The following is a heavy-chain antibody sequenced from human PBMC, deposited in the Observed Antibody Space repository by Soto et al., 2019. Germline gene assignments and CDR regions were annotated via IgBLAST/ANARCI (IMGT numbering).Heavy chain of an antibody. CDR1: GYTFTGYY. D-gene: IGHD1-20*01. V-gene: IGHV1-2*02. CDR2: INPNSGDT. Sequence: QVQLVQSGAEVKKPGASVKVSCKASGYTFTGYYMTWVRLAPGQGLEWMGWINPNSGDTHYAQKFQGRVTMTSDTSISTAYMELNSLRSDDTAVYYCARPIPPGITGTLGRAFDIWGQGTMVTVSS. CDR3: ARPIPPGITGTLGRAFDI. J-gene: IGHJ3*02.